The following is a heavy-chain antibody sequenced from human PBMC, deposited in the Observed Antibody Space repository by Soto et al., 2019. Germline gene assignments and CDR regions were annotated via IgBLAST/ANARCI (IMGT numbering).Heavy chain of an antibody. CDR3: ARGYLEYSSSPYYFDS. D-gene: IGHD6-6*01. Sequence: ASVKVSCKASGYTFTSYAMHWVRQAPGQRLEWMGWINAGNGNTKYSQKFQGRVTITRDTSASTAYMELSSLRSEDTAVYYCARGYLEYSSSPYYFDSWGQGTLVTVSS. CDR2: INAGNGNT. V-gene: IGHV1-3*01. CDR1: GYTFTSYA. J-gene: IGHJ4*02.